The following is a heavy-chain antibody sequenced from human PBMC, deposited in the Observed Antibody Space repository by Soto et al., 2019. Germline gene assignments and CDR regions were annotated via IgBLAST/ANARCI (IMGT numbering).Heavy chain of an antibody. CDR1: GFTFSGSA. J-gene: IGHJ4*02. CDR3: TAVDHGGDVTAPR. V-gene: IGHV3-73*01. Sequence: PGGSLRLSCAASGFTFSGSAMHWVRQASGKGLEWVGRIRSKANSYATAYAASVKGRFTISRDDSKNTAYLQMNSLKTEDTAVYYCTAVDHGGDVTAPRWGQGTLVTVSS. CDR2: IRSKANSYAT. D-gene: IGHD2-21*02.